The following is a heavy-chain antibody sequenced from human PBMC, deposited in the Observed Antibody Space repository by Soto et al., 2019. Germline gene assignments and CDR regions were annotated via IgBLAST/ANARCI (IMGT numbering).Heavy chain of an antibody. CDR3: ECQMGVTGTYEHYYGRDV. Sequence: QVQLVQSGAEVKKPGSSVKVSCKASGGTFSSYAISWVRQAPGQGLEWMGGIIPIFGTANYAQKFQGRVTITADEYTSTAYMELSSLRSEDTAVYYCECQMGVTGTYEHYYGRDVWGQGTTVTVSS. D-gene: IGHD1-7*01. CDR2: IIPIFGTA. CDR1: GGTFSSYA. J-gene: IGHJ6*02. V-gene: IGHV1-69*12.